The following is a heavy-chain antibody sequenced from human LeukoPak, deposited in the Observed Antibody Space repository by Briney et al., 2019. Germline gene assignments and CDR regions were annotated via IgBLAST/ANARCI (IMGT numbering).Heavy chain of an antibody. CDR3: ARPDTAMVYLGSLDI. J-gene: IGHJ3*02. CDR1: GYSFTSYW. D-gene: IGHD5-18*01. Sequence: GESLEISCKGSGYSFTSYWIGWVRQVPGKGLEWMGIIYPGDSDTRYSPSFQGQVTISADKSISTAYLQWSSLKASDTAMYYCARPDTAMVYLGSLDIWGQGTMVTVSS. V-gene: IGHV5-51*01. CDR2: IYPGDSDT.